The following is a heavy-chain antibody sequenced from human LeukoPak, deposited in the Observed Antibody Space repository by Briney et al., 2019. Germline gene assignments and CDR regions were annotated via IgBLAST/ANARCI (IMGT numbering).Heavy chain of an antibody. J-gene: IGHJ4*02. Sequence: PGRTLRLSCAASGFTFSSYGMHWVRQAPGKGLEWVAVISYDGSNKYYADSVKGRFTISRDNSKNTLYLQMNSLRAEDTAVYYCARDGSVTVTTYHFDYWGQGTLVTVPS. D-gene: IGHD4-17*01. V-gene: IGHV3-33*01. CDR2: ISYDGSNK. CDR1: GFTFSSYG. CDR3: ARDGSVTVTTYHFDY.